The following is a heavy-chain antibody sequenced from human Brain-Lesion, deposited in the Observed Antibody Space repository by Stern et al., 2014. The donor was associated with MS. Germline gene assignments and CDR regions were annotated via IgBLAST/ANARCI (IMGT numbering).Heavy chain of an antibody. D-gene: IGHD2-2*01. Sequence: VQLLESGPGLVKPSQTLSLSCTVSGGSISSGGYYWSWIRQPAGKGLEWIGRIFNSGSTSYNPSLKSRFPISIDTSKNQFSLRLNSMTAADTAVYYCARGRVVPGFQYYATDVWGQGTTVIVSS. CDR3: ARGRVVPGFQYYATDV. CDR1: GGSISSGGYY. CDR2: IFNSGST. V-gene: IGHV4-61*02. J-gene: IGHJ6*02.